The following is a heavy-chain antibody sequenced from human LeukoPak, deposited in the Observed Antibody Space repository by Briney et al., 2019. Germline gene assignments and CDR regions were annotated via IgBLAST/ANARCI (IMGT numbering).Heavy chain of an antibody. V-gene: IGHV4-59*12. J-gene: IGHJ3*02. CDR1: GGSISSYY. D-gene: IGHD6-13*01. CDR2: IYYSGST. Sequence: PSETLSLTCTVSGGSISSYYWSWIRQPPGKGLEWIGYIYYSGSTNYNPSLKSRVTISVDTSKNQFSLKLSSVTAADTAVYYCAREIAAAGTNIWGQGTMVTVSS. CDR3: AREIAAAGTNI.